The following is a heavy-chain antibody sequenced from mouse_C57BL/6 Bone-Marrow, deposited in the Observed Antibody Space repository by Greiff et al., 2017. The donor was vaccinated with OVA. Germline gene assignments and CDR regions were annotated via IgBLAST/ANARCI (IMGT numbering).Heavy chain of an antibody. CDR2: ISSGGSYT. Sequence: EVQLQESGGDLVKPGGSLKLSCAASGFTFSSYGMSWVRQTPDKRLEWVATISSGGSYTYYPDRVKGRFTISRDNAKNTLYLQMSSLKSEDTAMYYCARRTPDWSWFAYWGQGTLVTVSA. J-gene: IGHJ3*01. CDR3: ARRTPDWSWFAY. D-gene: IGHD4-1*01. CDR1: GFTFSSYG. V-gene: IGHV5-6*01.